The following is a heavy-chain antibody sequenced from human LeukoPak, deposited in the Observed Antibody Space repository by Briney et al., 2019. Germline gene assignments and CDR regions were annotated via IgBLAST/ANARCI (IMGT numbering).Heavy chain of an antibody. V-gene: IGHV3-48*04. CDR2: ISHSSDPI. CDR1: RFTFSIYS. CDR3: ARDNPPD. J-gene: IGHJ4*02. D-gene: IGHD1-14*01. Sequence: GGSLRLSCAASRFTFSIYSMNWFRQAPGKGLEWVSYISHSSDPIHYADSVKGRLTISRDNAKNSLYLQMDSLRAEDTAVYYCARDNPPDWGQGTLVTVST.